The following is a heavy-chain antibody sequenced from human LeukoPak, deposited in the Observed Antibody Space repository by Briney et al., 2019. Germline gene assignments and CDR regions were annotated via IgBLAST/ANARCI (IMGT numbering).Heavy chain of an antibody. CDR3: ARVRSDSSSYDY. V-gene: IGHV3-33*01. CDR1: GFTFSSYG. J-gene: IGHJ4*02. D-gene: IGHD6-6*01. CDR2: IWYDGSYK. Sequence: GGSLRLSCAASGFTFSSYGMHWVRQAPGKGLEWVAVIWYDGSYKYYADSVKGRFTIPRDKSKNTLYLQMNSLRAEDTAVYYCARVRSDSSSYDYWGQGTPVTVSS.